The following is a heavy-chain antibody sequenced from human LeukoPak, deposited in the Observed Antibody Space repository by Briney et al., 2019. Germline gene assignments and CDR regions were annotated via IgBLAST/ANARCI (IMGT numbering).Heavy chain of an antibody. CDR3: ARDGRIVANDRGCYYYYGMDV. V-gene: IGHV3-53*01. D-gene: IGHD5-12*01. Sequence: GGSPRLSCAASGFTVSSNYMSWVRQAPGKGLEWVSVIYSGGSTYYADSVKGRFTISRDNSKNTLYLQMNSLRAEDTAVYYCARDGRIVANDRGCYYYYGMDVWGKGTTVTVSS. CDR1: GFTVSSNY. J-gene: IGHJ6*04. CDR2: IYSGGST.